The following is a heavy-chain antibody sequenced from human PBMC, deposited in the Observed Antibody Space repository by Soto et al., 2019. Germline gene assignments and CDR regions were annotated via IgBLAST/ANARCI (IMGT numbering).Heavy chain of an antibody. Sequence: GGSLRLSCAASGFDFNNAWLNWVRQAPGKGLEWVARIKKRGDGGTRDHAAPVKGRFTISRDDSQNTLFLQMDSLKTEDTAVYYCTTDVPINAVAGYWGHGTLVTVSS. CDR1: GFDFNNAW. D-gene: IGHD6-19*01. J-gene: IGHJ4*01. CDR2: IKKRGDGGTR. V-gene: IGHV3-15*07. CDR3: TTDVPINAVAGY.